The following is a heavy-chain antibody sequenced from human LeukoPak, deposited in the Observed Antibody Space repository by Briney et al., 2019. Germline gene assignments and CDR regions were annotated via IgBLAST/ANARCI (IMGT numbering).Heavy chain of an antibody. CDR2: IKQDGSEK. D-gene: IGHD3-3*01. CDR3: ARVGWEGLRFLEWLPGQYYYYYYYMDV. Sequence: GGSLRLSCAASGFTFSSYWMGWVRQAPGKGLEWVANIKQDGSEKYYVDSVKGRFTISRDNAKNSLYLQMNSLRAEDTAVYYCARVGWEGLRFLEWLPGQYYYYYYYMDVWGKGTTVTVSS. J-gene: IGHJ6*03. CDR1: GFTFSSYW. V-gene: IGHV3-7*01.